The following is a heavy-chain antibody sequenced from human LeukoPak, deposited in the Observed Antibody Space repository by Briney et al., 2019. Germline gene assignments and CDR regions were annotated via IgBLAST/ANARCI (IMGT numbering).Heavy chain of an antibody. CDR1: GFTVSTNY. CDR3: AGGYSSGWYITLKYGMDV. CDR2: IQNGGTT. J-gene: IGHJ6*02. Sequence: GGSLRLSCAASGFTVSTNYMTWVRQAPGKGLEWVSVIQNGGTTYYADSVKGRFTISRDNSKNSLYLQMNSLRAEDTALYYCAGGYSSGWYITLKYGMDVWGQGTTVTVSS. D-gene: IGHD6-19*01. V-gene: IGHV3-53*05.